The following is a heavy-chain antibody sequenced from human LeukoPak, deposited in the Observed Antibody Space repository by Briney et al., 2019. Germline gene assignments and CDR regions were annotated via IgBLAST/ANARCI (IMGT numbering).Heavy chain of an antibody. CDR3: ARDVSSTSSWWFDP. CDR1: GYTFTGYY. D-gene: IGHD2-2*01. V-gene: IGHV1-46*01. CDR2: INPSGGST. Sequence: GASVKVSCKASGYTFTGYYMHWVRQAPGQGLEWMGIINPSGGSTSYAQKFQGRVTMTRDMSTRTDYMELSSLRYEDTAVYYCARDVSSTSSWWFDPWGQGTLVIVSS. J-gene: IGHJ5*02.